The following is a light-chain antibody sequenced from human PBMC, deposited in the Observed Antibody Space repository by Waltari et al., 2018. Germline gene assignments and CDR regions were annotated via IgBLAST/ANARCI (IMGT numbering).Light chain of an antibody. Sequence: EIVLTQSPGTLSLSPGERATLSCRASQSVSRALAWYQQKPGQAPRLLIYGTSSRATGISDRFSGSGSVTDYSLTISRLEPEDFAVYYCQHYVRLPATFGQGTKVEIK. J-gene: IGKJ1*01. CDR3: QHYVRLPAT. V-gene: IGKV3-20*01. CDR2: GTS. CDR1: QSVSRA.